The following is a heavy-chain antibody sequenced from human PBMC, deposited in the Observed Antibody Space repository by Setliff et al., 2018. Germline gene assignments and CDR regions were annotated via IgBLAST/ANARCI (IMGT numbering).Heavy chain of an antibody. CDR3: ARGPGYCSSTSCYDPDYYYYYMDV. CDR2: MNPNSGNT. J-gene: IGHJ6*03. CDR1: GYSFTDYF. V-gene: IGHV1-8*02. D-gene: IGHD2-2*01. Sequence: ASVKVSCKASGYSFTDYFIHWVRQAPGLGLEWMGWMNPNSGNTGYAQKFQGRVTMTRNTSISTAYMELSSLGSEDTAVYYCARGPGYCSSTSCYDPDYYYYYMDVWGKGTTVTVSS.